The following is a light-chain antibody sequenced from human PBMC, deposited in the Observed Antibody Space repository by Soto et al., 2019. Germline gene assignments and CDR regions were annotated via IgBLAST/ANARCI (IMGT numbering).Light chain of an antibody. V-gene: IGLV2-14*01. CDR2: EVS. CDR1: CSDVGGYNY. CDR3: SSYTSSSTLYV. J-gene: IGLJ1*01. Sequence: QSALTQPASESGSPGQSITISCTGTCSDVGGYNYVSWYQQHPGKAPKLMIYEVSNRPSGVSNRFSGSKSGNTASLTISGLQAEDEADYYCSSYTSSSTLYVFGTGTKLTVL.